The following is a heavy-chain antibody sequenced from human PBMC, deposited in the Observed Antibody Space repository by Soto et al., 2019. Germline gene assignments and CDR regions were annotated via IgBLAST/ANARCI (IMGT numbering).Heavy chain of an antibody. V-gene: IGHV3-23*01. CDR3: ARRLGGPATTRGWFDP. J-gene: IGHJ5*02. CDR1: GFTFSTSI. D-gene: IGHD2-21*01. Sequence: GGSLRLSCAASGFTFSTSILSWVRQAPGQGLEWVSTISGSGGVTYYGDSVKGRFTISRDNSKGTLYLQMDSLRAEDTAKYYCARRLGGPATTRGWFDPWGQGTLVTVSS. CDR2: ISGSGGVT.